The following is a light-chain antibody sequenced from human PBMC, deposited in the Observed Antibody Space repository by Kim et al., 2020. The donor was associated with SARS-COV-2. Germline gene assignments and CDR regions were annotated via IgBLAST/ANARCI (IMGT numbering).Light chain of an antibody. CDR1: QSVSSN. J-gene: IGKJ4*01. CDR3: QQYNNWPLT. V-gene: IGKV3-15*01. Sequence: EIVMTQSPATLSVSPGERATLSYRASQSVSSNLAWYQQKPGQAPRLLIYGASTRATSIPARFSGSGSDTEFTLTISSLQSEDFAVYYCQQYNNWPLTFGGGTKVDIK. CDR2: GAS.